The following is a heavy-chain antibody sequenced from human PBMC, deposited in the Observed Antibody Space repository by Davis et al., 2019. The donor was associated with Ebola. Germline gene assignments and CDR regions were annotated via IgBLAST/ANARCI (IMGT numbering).Heavy chain of an antibody. CDR1: GSTLSANT. J-gene: IGHJ6*02. D-gene: IGHD1-14*01. CDR2: ISSSTSGTTTV. CDR3: AREGIITSGLDV. V-gene: IGHV3-48*02. Sequence: GESLKISCAASGSTLSANTMDWVRQAPGKGLEWVSYISSSTSGTTTVYYADSVKGRFTVSRDDARNSLSLQMNSLRDDDTAIYYCAREGIITSGLDVWGQGTTVTVSS.